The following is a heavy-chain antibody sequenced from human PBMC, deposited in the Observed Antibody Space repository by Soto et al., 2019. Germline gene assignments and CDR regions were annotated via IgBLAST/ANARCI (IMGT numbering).Heavy chain of an antibody. CDR3: ARQQSAYTHGHGGWFDP. V-gene: IGHV3-11*01. CDR2: ISGSGTTI. CDR1: GFTFSQSY. Sequence: GGSLRLSCAASGFTFSQSYMTWIRQAPGKGLEWVSSISGSGTTIYYADSVKGRFTISRDNAKISLYLQMNSLRADDTAVYYCARQQSAYTHGHGGWFDPWGQGTLVTVSS. J-gene: IGHJ5*02. D-gene: IGHD5-18*01.